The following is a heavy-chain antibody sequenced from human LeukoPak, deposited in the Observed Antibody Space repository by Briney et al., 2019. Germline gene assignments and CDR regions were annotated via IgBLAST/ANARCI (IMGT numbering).Heavy chain of an antibody. D-gene: IGHD6-19*01. CDR3: AKDSSPSSGGYYFDY. CDR1: GFTFDDYT. V-gene: IGHV3-43*01. J-gene: IGHJ4*02. Sequence: PGGSLRLSCAASGFTFDDYTMHWVRQAPGKGLEWVSLISWDGGSTYYADSVKGRFTISRDNSKNSPYLQMNSLRTEDTALYYCAKDSSPSSGGYYFDYWGQGTLVTVSS. CDR2: ISWDGGST.